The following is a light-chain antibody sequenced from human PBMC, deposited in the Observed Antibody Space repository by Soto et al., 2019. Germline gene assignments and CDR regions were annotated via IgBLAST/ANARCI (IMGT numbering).Light chain of an antibody. CDR3: QQFGASLTWT. CDR1: QSVHNY. Sequence: EIVLTQSPATLSLSPGERATLSCRASQSVHNYLAWYQQKPGQAPRLLIYHADKRATGVPARFSGGGSGTDFTLTITSLEPEDFAVYYCQQFGASLTWTFGQGTKVDIK. CDR2: HAD. J-gene: IGKJ1*01. V-gene: IGKV3-11*01.